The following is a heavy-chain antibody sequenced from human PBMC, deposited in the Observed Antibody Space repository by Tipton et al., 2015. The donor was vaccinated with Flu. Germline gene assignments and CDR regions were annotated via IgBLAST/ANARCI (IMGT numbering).Heavy chain of an antibody. D-gene: IGHD3-22*01. J-gene: IGHJ4*02. CDR2: MYHGGSS. V-gene: IGHV4-59*11. CDR3: ARGDNSGYYFDY. CDR1: SGSMIGHY. Sequence: TLSLTCTASSGSMIGHYWSWIRQSPGKGLEWIWYMYHGGSSNYNPSLYSRVTVSVDTSNHQSFLTLTSVTAADTAVYYCARGDNSGYYFDYWGQGTLVTVSS.